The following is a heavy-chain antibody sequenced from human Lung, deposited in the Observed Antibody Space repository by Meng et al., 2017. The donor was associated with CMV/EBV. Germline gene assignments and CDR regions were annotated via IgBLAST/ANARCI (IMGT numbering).Heavy chain of an antibody. J-gene: IGHJ6*02. Sequence: GESXKISCAASGFTVSGNYMNWVRQATGKGLEWVSVIYSGGSTYYADSVKGRFTISRDNSKNTLYLQMNSLRAEDTAVYYCARDSYGMDVWGQGTTVTVSS. CDR3: ARDSYGMDV. CDR1: GFTVSGNY. CDR2: IYSGGST. V-gene: IGHV3-53*01.